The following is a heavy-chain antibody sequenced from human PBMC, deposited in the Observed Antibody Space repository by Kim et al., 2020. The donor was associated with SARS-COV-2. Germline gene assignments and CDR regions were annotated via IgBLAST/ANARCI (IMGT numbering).Heavy chain of an antibody. Sequence: GGSLRLSCAASGFTFSSYAMHWVRQAPGKGLEWVAVISYDGSNKYYADSVKGRFTISRDNSKNTLYLQMNSLRAEDTAVYYCARAVAGTYYYGMDVWGQGTTVTGSS. CDR3: ARAVAGTYYYGMDV. J-gene: IGHJ6*02. V-gene: IGHV3-30*04. D-gene: IGHD6-19*01. CDR2: ISYDGSNK. CDR1: GFTFSSYA.